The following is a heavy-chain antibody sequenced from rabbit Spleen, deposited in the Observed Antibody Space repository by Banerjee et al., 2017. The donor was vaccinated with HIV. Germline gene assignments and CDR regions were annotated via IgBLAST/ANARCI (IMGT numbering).Heavy chain of an antibody. CDR3: ARDPYLLLNTDYVF. Sequence: QSLEESGGDLVKPGASLTLTCIASGVSFSGSSYMCWVRQAPGKGLEWIACIWTGSGDTYYASWAKGRFTISKPSSTTVTLQMTSLTGADTATYFCARDPYLLLNTDYVFWGPGTLVTVS. CDR1: GVSFSGSSY. V-gene: IGHV1S40*01. CDR2: IWTGSGDT. J-gene: IGHJ4*02. D-gene: IGHD2-1*01.